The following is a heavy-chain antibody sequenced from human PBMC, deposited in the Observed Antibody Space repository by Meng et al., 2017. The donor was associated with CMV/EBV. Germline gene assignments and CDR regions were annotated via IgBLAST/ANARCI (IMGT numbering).Heavy chain of an antibody. CDR1: GFTFDDYA. CDR3: AKDIRGYWYSLEY. V-gene: IGHV3-9*01. D-gene: IGHD2-2*03. J-gene: IGHJ4*02. CDR2: INWNSGDI. Sequence: SLKISCAASGFTFDDYAMHWVRQAPGKGLEWVSGINWNSGDIGYADSVKGRFTISRDNAKNSLYLQMNSLRGEDTALYYCAKDIRGYWYSLEYWGQGTLVTVSS.